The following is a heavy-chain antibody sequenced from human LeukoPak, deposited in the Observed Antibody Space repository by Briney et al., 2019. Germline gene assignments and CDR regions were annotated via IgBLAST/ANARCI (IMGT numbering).Heavy chain of an antibody. CDR1: GFTFSSYG. D-gene: IGHD1-26*01. V-gene: IGHV3-30*03. Sequence: GSLRLSCAASGFTFSSYGMHWVRQAPGKGLEWVAVISYDGSNKYYADSVKGRFTISRDNSKNMLYLQMNSLRAEDTAVYYCAYSGSYTEAFDIWGQGTMVTVSS. CDR3: AYSGSYTEAFDI. CDR2: ISYDGSNK. J-gene: IGHJ3*02.